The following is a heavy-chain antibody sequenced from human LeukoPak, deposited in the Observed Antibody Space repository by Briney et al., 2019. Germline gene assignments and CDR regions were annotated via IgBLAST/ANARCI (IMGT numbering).Heavy chain of an antibody. J-gene: IGHJ4*02. CDR3: AKDRGGYCGGDCHFDY. CDR2: ISNSGGST. Sequence: GGSLRLSCADSGFTFSSYAMSWVRRAPGKGLEWVSAISNSGGSTYYADSVKGRFTISRDNSKNTLYLQMNSLRAEDTAVYYCAKDRGGYCGGDCHFDYWGQGTLVTVSS. CDR1: GFTFSSYA. D-gene: IGHD2-21*02. V-gene: IGHV3-23*01.